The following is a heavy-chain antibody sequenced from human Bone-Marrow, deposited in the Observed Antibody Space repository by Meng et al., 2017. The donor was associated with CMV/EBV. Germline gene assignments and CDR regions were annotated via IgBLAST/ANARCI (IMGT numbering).Heavy chain of an antibody. CDR3: ARARGAVDTAMVMGY. J-gene: IGHJ4*02. CDR1: GYTFTSYD. Sequence: ASGKVSCKASGYTFTSYDINRVRQATGQGLEWMGWMNPNSGNTGYAQKFQGRVTMTRNTSISTAYMELSSLRSEDTAVYYCARARGAVDTAMVMGYWGQGTLVTVSS. CDR2: MNPNSGNT. V-gene: IGHV1-8*01. D-gene: IGHD5-18*01.